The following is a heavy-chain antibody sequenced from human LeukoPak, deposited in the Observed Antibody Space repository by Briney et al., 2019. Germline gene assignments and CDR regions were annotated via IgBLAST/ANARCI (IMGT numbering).Heavy chain of an antibody. CDR2: IWYDGSNK. V-gene: IGHV3-33*01. CDR1: GFTFSSYG. CDR3: ARAPIAVAGYFGY. Sequence: GGSLRLSCAASGFTFSSYGMHWVRQAPGKGLEWVAVIWYDGSNKYYADSVKGRFTISRDNSKNTLYLQMNSLRAEDTAVYYCARAPIAVAGYFGYWGQGTLVTVSS. J-gene: IGHJ4*02. D-gene: IGHD6-19*01.